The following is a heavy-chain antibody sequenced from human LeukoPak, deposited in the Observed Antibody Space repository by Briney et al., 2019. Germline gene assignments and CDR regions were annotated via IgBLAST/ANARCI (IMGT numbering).Heavy chain of an antibody. CDR2: ISSSGSTI. CDR1: GFTFSSYE. Sequence: GGSLRLSCAASGFTFSSYEMNWVRQAPGKGLEWVSYISSSGSTIYYADSMKGRFTLSRDNAKDSLYLQMNSLRAEDTAVYYCARVGRSGWPYYLDSWGQGTLVTVSS. CDR3: ARVGRSGWPYYLDS. D-gene: IGHD6-19*01. V-gene: IGHV3-48*03. J-gene: IGHJ4*02.